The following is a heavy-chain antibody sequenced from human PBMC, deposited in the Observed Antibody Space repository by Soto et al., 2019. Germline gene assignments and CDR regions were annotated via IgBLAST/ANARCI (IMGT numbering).Heavy chain of an antibody. CDR3: ARGGRRGYNGLCP. V-gene: IGHV1-2*02. D-gene: IGHD5-18*01. J-gene: IGHJ5*02. Sequence: QVQLVQSWSEVKKPGASVKVSCKASGYTFTAYYMPWVRQSPGQGREWMGWNNPHSGGTSHAQNFQGRVTMPRDTSTTTAYMALASLRPYDTAVYYCARGGRRGYNGLCPWGHGTLV. CDR1: GYTFTAYY. CDR2: NNPHSGGT.